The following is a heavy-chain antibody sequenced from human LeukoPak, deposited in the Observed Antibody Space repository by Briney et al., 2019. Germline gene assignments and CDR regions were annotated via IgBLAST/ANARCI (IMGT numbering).Heavy chain of an antibody. J-gene: IGHJ3*02. CDR3: ARDRQVWAVGVDAFDI. CDR1: GFTFSSYW. D-gene: IGHD5-18*01. V-gene: IGHV3-74*01. CDR2: INSDWSIT. Sequence: PGGSLRPSCAASGFTFSSYWMHWVRQAPGKGLVWVARINSDWSITNYADSVKGRFTISRDNAKNTLYLQMNSLRAEDTAVYYCARDRQVWAVGVDAFDIWGQGTMVTVSS.